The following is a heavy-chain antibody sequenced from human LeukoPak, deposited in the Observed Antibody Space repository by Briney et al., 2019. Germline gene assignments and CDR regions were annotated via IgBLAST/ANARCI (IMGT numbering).Heavy chain of an antibody. J-gene: IGHJ4*02. V-gene: IGHV4-34*01. CDR2: INHSGNT. D-gene: IGHD2-2*02. Sequence: PSETLSLTCAVYGGSFSGYYWSWIRQPPGKGLEWIGEINHSGNTNYNPSLKSRVTISVDTSKNQFSLKLSSVTAADTAVYYCARAISCPKSSTSCYIEGVDYWGQGTLVTVSS. CDR3: ARAISCPKSSTSCYIEGVDY. CDR1: GGSFSGYY.